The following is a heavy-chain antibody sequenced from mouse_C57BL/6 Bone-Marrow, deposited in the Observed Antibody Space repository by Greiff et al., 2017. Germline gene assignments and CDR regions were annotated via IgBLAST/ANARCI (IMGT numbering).Heavy chain of an antibody. Sequence: VQLQQSGAELVRPGASVKLSCTASGFNIKDDYMHWVKQRPEQGLEWIGWIDPENGDTEYASKFQGNATITADTSSNTAYLQLSSLTSEDTAVYYCTANWGAYWGQGTLVTVSA. CDR2: IDPENGDT. D-gene: IGHD4-1*01. CDR1: GFNIKDDY. V-gene: IGHV14-4*01. CDR3: TANWGAY. J-gene: IGHJ3*01.